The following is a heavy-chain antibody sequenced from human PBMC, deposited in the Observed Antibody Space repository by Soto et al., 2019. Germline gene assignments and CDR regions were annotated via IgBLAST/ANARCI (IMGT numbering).Heavy chain of an antibody. V-gene: IGHV3-21*01. CDR2: ISSGSSDT. CDR1: GFTFSRFS. Sequence: GESLKISCEASGFTFSRFSMNWVRQVPGKGLEWVASISSGSSDTWYADSVKGRFIISRDNAQNSLFLQMNTLRPEDTAMYYCARVAYWGPGTQVTVSS. CDR3: ARVAY. J-gene: IGHJ4*02.